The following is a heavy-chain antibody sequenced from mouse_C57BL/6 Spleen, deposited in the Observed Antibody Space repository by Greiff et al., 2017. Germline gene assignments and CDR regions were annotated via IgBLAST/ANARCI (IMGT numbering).Heavy chain of an antibody. Sequence: VQLQQSGAELAKPGASVKLSCKASGYTFTKYTIHWVKQRSGQGLEWIGYFYPGSGCIKYNQKFKDKATLTADKSSSTAYMQLSRLTYEDSAVYDGAREGGNETSWFAYWGQGTLVTVSA. V-gene: IGHV1-62-2*01. CDR1: GYTFTKYT. J-gene: IGHJ3*01. CDR2: FYPGSGCI. CDR3: AREGGNETSWFAY.